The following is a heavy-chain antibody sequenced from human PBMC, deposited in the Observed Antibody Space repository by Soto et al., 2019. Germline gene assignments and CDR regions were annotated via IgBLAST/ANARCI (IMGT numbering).Heavy chain of an antibody. Sequence: QVHLVQSGAEEKRPGASVKVSCKASGYTFTNYAIHWVRQAPGQRLEWMGWINSANGNTQYSQKFQGRLTITRDTSASTGTMDLSSLRSVDTAVYYCARGGGGLRLGELPFFDYWGQGTLVTVSS. CDR2: INSANGNT. CDR3: ARGGGGLRLGELPFFDY. J-gene: IGHJ4*02. D-gene: IGHD3-16*01. V-gene: IGHV1-3*05. CDR1: GYTFTNYA.